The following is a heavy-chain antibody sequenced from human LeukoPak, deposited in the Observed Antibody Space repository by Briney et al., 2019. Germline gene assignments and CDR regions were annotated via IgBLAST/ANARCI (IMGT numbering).Heavy chain of an antibody. V-gene: IGHV5-51*01. D-gene: IGHD2-2*02. CDR1: GYRFTSYW. CDR2: IYPGDSDT. Sequence: GESLKISCKGSGYRFTSYWIGWVRQMPGKGLEWMGIIYPGDSDTRYNPSFQGQVTISADKSISTAYLQWSSLKASDTAMYYCAIEGDSSTSCNRCFGYWGKGTLVTVSS. J-gene: IGHJ4*02. CDR3: AIEGDSSTSCNRCFGY.